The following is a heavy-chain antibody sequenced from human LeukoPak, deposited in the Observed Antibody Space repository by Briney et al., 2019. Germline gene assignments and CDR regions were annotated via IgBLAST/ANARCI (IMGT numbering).Heavy chain of an antibody. CDR1: GFTFNNYA. CDR2: ISGSGGST. V-gene: IGHV3-23*01. Sequence: GGSLRLSCAASGFTFNNYAMSWVRQAPGKGLEWVSAISGSGGSTYYADSVKGRFTISRDNSKTTLYLQTNSLRVEDTAVYYCAREGDGDYYDSSGYLSHWGQGTLVTVSS. D-gene: IGHD3-22*01. J-gene: IGHJ4*02. CDR3: AREGDGDYYDSSGYLSH.